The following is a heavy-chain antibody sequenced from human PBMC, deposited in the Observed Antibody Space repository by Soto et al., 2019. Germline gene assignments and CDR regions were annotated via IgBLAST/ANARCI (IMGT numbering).Heavy chain of an antibody. CDR1: GYTFTSYG. CDR3: ARARIAVAGNFDY. V-gene: IGHV1-3*01. J-gene: IGHJ4*02. D-gene: IGHD6-19*01. CDR2: INAGNGNT. Sequence: ASVKVSCKASGYTFTSYGISWVRQAPGQRLEWMGWINAGNGNTKYSQKFQGRVTITRDTSASTAYMELSSLRSEDTAVYYCARARIAVAGNFDYWGQGTLVTVSS.